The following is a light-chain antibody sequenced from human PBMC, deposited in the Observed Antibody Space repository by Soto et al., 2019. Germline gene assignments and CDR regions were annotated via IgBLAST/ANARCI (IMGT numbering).Light chain of an antibody. CDR3: HQYNNWPRT. Sequence: EIVMTQSPATLSVSPGERATLSCRASQSVSSNLAWYQQKPGQAPRLLIYDASTRATGIPARFSGSGSGTEFTLTISSRQSEDFAVYYCHQYNNWPRTCGQGTKVEIK. V-gene: IGKV3-15*01. J-gene: IGKJ1*01. CDR2: DAS. CDR1: QSVSSN.